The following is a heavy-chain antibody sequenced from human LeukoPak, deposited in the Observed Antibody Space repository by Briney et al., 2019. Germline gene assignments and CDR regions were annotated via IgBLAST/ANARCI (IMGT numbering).Heavy chain of an antibody. D-gene: IGHD6-13*01. CDR2: ISSSSNKV. CDR1: GFAISDYS. Sequence: GGSLRLSCAASGFAISDYSMNWVRQVPGKGLEWVSYISSSSNKVYYADSVKGRFTISRDNAKNSLFLQMNSLRADDTAVYYCVRDNPRQQGFAYWGQGTLVTVSS. J-gene: IGHJ4*02. CDR3: VRDNPRQQGFAY. V-gene: IGHV3-48*01.